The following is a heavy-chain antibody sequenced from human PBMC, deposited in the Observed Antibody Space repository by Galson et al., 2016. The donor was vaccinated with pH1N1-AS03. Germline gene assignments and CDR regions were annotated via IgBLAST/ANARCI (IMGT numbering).Heavy chain of an antibody. Sequence: SLRLSCAASGFTFSSYEMHWVRQSTGKGLEWVSAIGVAGDTFYTDSVKGRFTISRENAKNSFYLQMNTLRAGDTAVYFCARESSANSVAAFDILGQGTMVTVSS. J-gene: IGHJ3*02. CDR2: IGVAGDT. CDR3: ARESSANSVAAFDI. CDR1: GFTFSSYE. D-gene: IGHD1-1*01. V-gene: IGHV3-13*01.